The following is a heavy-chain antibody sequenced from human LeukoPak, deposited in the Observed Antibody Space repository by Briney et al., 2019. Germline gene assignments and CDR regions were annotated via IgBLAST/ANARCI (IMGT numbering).Heavy chain of an antibody. CDR3: ARGPDPVVRGPRRAFDL. CDR1: GFTFRYYA. J-gene: IGHJ3*01. CDR2: ISNDGSIQ. V-gene: IGHV3-30-3*01. D-gene: IGHD3-10*01. Sequence: GGSLRLSCAASGFTFRYYAMHWVRQAPGKGLEWVAVISNDGSIQYYTDPVKGRFIISRDDSKNRMYLQMNSLRVDDTALYYCARGPDPVVRGPRRAFDLWGQGTRVTVSS.